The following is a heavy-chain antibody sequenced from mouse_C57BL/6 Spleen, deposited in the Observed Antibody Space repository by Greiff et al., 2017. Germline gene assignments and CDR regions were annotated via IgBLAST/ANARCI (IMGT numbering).Heavy chain of an antibody. CDR1: EYEFPSHD. Sequence: EVQLQQSGGGLVQPGESLKLSCESNEYEFPSHDMSWVRKTPEQRLELVAAINSDGGSTYYPDTMERRFIISRDNTKKTLYLQMSSLRSEDTALDYCARRALFYWYFDVWGTGTTVTVSS. CDR2: INSDGGST. CDR3: ARRALFYWYFDV. D-gene: IGHD1-3*01. J-gene: IGHJ1*03. V-gene: IGHV5-2*01.